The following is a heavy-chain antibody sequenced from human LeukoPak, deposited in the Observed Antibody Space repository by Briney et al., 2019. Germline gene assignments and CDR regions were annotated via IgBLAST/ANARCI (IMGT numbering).Heavy chain of an antibody. CDR3: TKGRESSA. CDR1: GFTFKTYP. CDR2: ISGTVDIVGGDDGT. J-gene: IGHJ5*02. V-gene: IGHV3-23*01. Sequence: GGSLRLSCAASGFTFKTYPMHWVRRAPGKGLEWVAGISGTVDIVGGDDGTDYADSVKGRFTISRDDSKNILFLQMDSLRPEDTATYYCTKGRESSAWGQGIGVLVSA. D-gene: IGHD3-10*01.